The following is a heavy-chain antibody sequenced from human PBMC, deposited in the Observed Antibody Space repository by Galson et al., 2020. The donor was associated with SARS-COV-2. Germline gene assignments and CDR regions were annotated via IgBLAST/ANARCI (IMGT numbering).Heavy chain of an antibody. J-gene: IGHJ6*03. D-gene: IGHD3-16*01. V-gene: IGHV3-30*10. Sequence: GGSLRLSCAASGFTFSSYAMHWARQAPGKGLEWVAVISYDGSNKYYTDSVKGRFTISRDNSKNTLDVQMNSLRTEDTAVYYCARGGGGGYYYMDVWGKGTTVTVSS. CDR2: ISYDGSNK. CDR3: ARGGGGGYYYMDV. CDR1: GFTFSSYA.